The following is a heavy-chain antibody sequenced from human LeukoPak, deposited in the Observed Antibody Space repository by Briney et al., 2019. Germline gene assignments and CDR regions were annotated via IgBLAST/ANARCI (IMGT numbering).Heavy chain of an antibody. J-gene: IGHJ4*02. D-gene: IGHD3-10*01. V-gene: IGHV1-2*02. Sequence: ASVKVSCKASGYTFTGYYMHWVRQAPGQGLEWMRWINPNSGGTNYAQKFQGRVTMTRGTSISTAYMELSRLRSDDTAVYYCARTSYYYLPRFDYWGQGTLVTVSS. CDR3: ARTSYYYLPRFDY. CDR2: INPNSGGT. CDR1: GYTFTGYY.